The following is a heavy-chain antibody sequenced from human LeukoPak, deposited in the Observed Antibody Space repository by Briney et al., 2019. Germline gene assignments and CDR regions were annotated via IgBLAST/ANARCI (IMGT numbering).Heavy chain of an antibody. CDR2: ITSRSAFT. V-gene: IGHV3-48*01. D-gene: IGHD3-16*01. J-gene: IGHJ6*03. CDR3: ARDLTSAYWSPGGYYYYMDV. Sequence: GGSLRLSCVGSGFSFSEYSMNWVRQSPGKGLEWISYITSRSAFTYFAGSVKGRFTISRDDARNSVYLHLNALRVDDTAVYYRARDLTSAYWSPGGYYYYMDVWGKGTAVTVSS. CDR1: GFSFSEYS.